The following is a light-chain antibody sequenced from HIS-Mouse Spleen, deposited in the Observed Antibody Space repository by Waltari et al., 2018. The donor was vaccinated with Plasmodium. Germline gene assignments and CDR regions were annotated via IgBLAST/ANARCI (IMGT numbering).Light chain of an antibody. CDR2: EGS. CDR3: CSYAGSSTLV. V-gene: IGLV2-23*01. J-gene: IGLJ2*01. Sequence: QSALTQPASVSGSPGQSITISCTGTSSDVGSYNLVSWYQQHPGKAPKLMIYEGSKRPSGVSNRFSGSKSGNTASLTISERQAEDDADYYCCSYAGSSTLVFGGGTKLTVL. CDR1: SSDVGSYNL.